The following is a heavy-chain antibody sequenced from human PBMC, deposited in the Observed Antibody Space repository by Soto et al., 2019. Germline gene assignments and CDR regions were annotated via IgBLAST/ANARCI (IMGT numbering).Heavy chain of an antibody. J-gene: IGHJ4*02. CDR1: GYTFTSYY. Sequence: QVQLVQSGAEVKKPGASVKVSCKASGYTFTSYYMHWVRQAPGQGLVWMGIINRSGGSTSYAQKFQSRGTKTRDTSTSTVYMELSSLRSEDTAVYYCARAQDSSGHVIDYWGQGTLVTVSS. CDR2: INRSGGST. D-gene: IGHD3-22*01. V-gene: IGHV1-46*01. CDR3: ARAQDSSGHVIDY.